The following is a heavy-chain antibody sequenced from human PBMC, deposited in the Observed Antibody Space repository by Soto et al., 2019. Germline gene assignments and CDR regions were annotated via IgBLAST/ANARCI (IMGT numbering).Heavy chain of an antibody. V-gene: IGHV1-3*01. CDR1: GYTFTSYA. CDR3: ARVSAARKNFDP. D-gene: IGHD2-15*01. J-gene: IGHJ5*02. Sequence: QVPLVQSGAEVKKPGASVKVSCKASGYTFTSYAMHWVRQAPGQRLEWMGWINAGNGNTKYSQKFQGRVTITRDTSASTAYMELSSLRSEDTAVYYCARVSAARKNFDPWGQGTLVTVSS. CDR2: INAGNGNT.